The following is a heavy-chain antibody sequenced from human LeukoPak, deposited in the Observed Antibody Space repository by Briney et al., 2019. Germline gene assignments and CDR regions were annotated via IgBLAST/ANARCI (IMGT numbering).Heavy chain of an antibody. J-gene: IGHJ3*02. CDR1: GFTFSDYY. V-gene: IGHV3-11*01. CDR3: ARDTDTASDAFDI. Sequence: GGSLRLSCAASGFTFSDYYMSWIRQAPGKGLEWVSYISSSGSTIYYADSVKGRFTISRDNAKNSLYLQMDSLRAEDTAVYYCARDTDTASDAFDIWGQGTMVTVSS. CDR2: ISSSGSTI. D-gene: IGHD5-18*01.